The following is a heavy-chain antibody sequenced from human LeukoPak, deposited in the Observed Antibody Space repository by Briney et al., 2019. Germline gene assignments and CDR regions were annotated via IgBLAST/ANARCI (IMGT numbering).Heavy chain of an antibody. Sequence: GGSLRLSCAASGFTFSSYSMNWVRQAPGKGLEWVSSISSSSSYIYYADSVKGRFTISRDNAKNSLYLQMNSLRAEDTAVYYCARGGSGHSGWYFDVWGRGTLVTVS. V-gene: IGHV3-21*01. CDR3: ARGGSGHSGWYFDV. D-gene: IGHD1-26*01. CDR1: GFTFSSYS. J-gene: IGHJ2*01. CDR2: ISSSSSYI.